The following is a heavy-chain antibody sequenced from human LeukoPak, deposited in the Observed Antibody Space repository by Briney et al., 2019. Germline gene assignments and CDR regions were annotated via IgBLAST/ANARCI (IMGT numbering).Heavy chain of an antibody. CDR1: GGSVGSACYY. V-gene: IGHV4-61*01. J-gene: IGHJ4*02. CDR2: IYYIRNT. CDR3: ARTQSQSGSYRYYFGY. D-gene: IGHD1-26*01. Sequence: SSETLSLTCTVSGGSVGSACYYWSWLRQPPGGGREWIGYIYYIRNTNYNPSPKSPVTMPLDPSKNQFSLKLNSVTAADTAVYYCARTQSQSGSYRYYFGYWGQGTLVTVSS.